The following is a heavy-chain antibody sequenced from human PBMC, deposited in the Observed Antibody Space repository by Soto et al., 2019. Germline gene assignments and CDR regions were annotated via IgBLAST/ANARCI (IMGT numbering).Heavy chain of an antibody. CDR1: GFTFSNAW. Sequence: GGSLRLYCAASGFTFSNAWMSWVRQAPGKGLEWVGRIKSKTDGGTTDYAAPVKGRFTISRDDSKNTLYLQMNSLKTEDTAVYYCTTEIRGVLNSGSYLDDYWGQGTLVTVSS. V-gene: IGHV3-15*01. J-gene: IGHJ4*02. CDR2: IKSKTDGGTT. CDR3: TTEIRGVLNSGSYLDDY. D-gene: IGHD1-26*01.